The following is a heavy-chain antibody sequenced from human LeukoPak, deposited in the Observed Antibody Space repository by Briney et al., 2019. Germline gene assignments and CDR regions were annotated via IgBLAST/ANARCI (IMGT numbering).Heavy chain of an antibody. V-gene: IGHV1-2*02. CDR3: AREGRNGYSEGYFDY. Sequence: ASVKVSCKASGYTFTGYYMHWVRQAPGQGLDWMGWINPNSGGTKYAQNFQGRVTLTTDTSINTAYMELSSLRSDDTAVYYCAREGRNGYSEGYFDYWGQGTLVTVSS. CDR2: INPNSGGT. J-gene: IGHJ4*02. D-gene: IGHD5-24*01. CDR1: GYTFTGYY.